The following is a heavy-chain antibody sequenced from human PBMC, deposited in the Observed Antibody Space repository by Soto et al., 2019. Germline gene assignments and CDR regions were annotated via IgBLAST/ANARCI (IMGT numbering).Heavy chain of an antibody. CDR2: IYTGGTT. V-gene: IGHV3-66*01. CDR1: GFTVSNNY. Sequence: GGSLRLSCAASGFTVSNNYMNWVRQAPGKGLEWVSVIYTGGTTYYADSVKGRFTISRDNSKNTLYLQMNSLRADDTAVYYCARDSSYYNFYYMDVWGKGTTVTVSS. CDR3: ARDSSYYNFYYMDV. J-gene: IGHJ6*03.